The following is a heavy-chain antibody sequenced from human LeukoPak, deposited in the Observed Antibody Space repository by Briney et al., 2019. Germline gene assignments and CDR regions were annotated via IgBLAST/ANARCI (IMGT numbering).Heavy chain of an antibody. CDR3: AGQYSVPKYYYGLDV. J-gene: IGHJ6*02. Sequence: KPSETLSLTCTVSGGSISSYYWSWIRQPPGKGLEWIGYIYYSGSTNYDPSLKSRVTISVDTSKNQFSLMLTSLTAADTAVYYCAGQYSVPKYYYGLDVWGQGTTVTVSS. CDR1: GGSISSYY. V-gene: IGHV4-59*12. D-gene: IGHD2-15*01. CDR2: IYYSGST.